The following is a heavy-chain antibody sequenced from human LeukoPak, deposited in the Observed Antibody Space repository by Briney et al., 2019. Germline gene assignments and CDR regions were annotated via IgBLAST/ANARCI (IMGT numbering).Heavy chain of an antibody. CDR2: INHSGST. J-gene: IGHJ4*02. Sequence: SSETLSLTCAVYGGSFSGYYWSWIRQPPGKGLEWIGEINHSGSTNYNPSLESRVTISVDTSKNQFSLKLSSVTAADTAVYYCARGLTGHRARYYYDSSGYYFDYWGQGTLVTVSS. CDR3: ARGLTGHRARYYYDSSGYYFDY. CDR1: GGSFSGYY. D-gene: IGHD3-22*01. V-gene: IGHV4-34*01.